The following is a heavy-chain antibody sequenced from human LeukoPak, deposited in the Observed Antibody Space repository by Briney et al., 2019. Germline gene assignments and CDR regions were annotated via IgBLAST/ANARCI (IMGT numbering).Heavy chain of an antibody. Sequence: ASVKVSCKASGYTFTGYYMHWVRQAPGQGLEWMGWINPNSGGTNYAQKFQGRVTMTRDTSISTAYMELSRLRSDDTAVYYCAREPGLRFFSGGPDNGMDVWGQGTTVTASS. CDR1: GYTFTGYY. J-gene: IGHJ6*02. V-gene: IGHV1-2*02. CDR3: AREPGLRFFSGGPDNGMDV. D-gene: IGHD3-3*01. CDR2: INPNSGGT.